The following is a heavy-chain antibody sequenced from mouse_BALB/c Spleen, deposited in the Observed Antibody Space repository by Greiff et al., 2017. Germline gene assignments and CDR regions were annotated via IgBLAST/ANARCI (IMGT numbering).Heavy chain of an antibody. J-gene: IGHJ4*01. CDR2: IDPANGNT. Sequence: VQLKESGAELVKPGASVKLSCTASGFNIKDTYMHWVKQRPEQGLEWIGRIDPANGNTKYDPKFQGKATITADTSSNTAYLQLSSLTSEDTAVYYCARWDYDRRYYAMDYWGQGTSVTVSS. CDR1: GFNIKDTY. V-gene: IGHV14-3*02. D-gene: IGHD2-4*01. CDR3: ARWDYDRRYYAMDY.